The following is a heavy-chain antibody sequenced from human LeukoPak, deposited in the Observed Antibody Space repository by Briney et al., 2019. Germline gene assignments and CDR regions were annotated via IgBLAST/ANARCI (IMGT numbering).Heavy chain of an antibody. CDR1: GFTFGSYG. D-gene: IGHD3-10*01. CDR2: ISGNGDNT. V-gene: IGHV3-23*01. Sequence: GGTLRLSCAASGFTFGSYGMNWVRQAPGKGLEWVSLISGNGDNTYYADSVKGRFTISRDISKNTLFLQMNSLRAEDTAVYYRANYLSYGPIGWGQGTLVIVSS. J-gene: IGHJ4*02. CDR3: ANYLSYGPIG.